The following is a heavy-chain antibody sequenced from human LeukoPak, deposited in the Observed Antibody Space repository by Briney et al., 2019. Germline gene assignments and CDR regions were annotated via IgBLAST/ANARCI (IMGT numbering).Heavy chain of an antibody. V-gene: IGHV4-39*07. J-gene: IGHJ4*02. CDR3: ARGGEGFDY. Sequence: SETLSLTCTVSGDSISSSSYYWGWIRQPPGKGLEWIGSIYYSGSTYYNPSLKSRVTISVDTSKNQFSLKLSSVTAADTAVYYCARGGEGFDYWGQGILVTVSS. CDR2: IYYSGST. CDR1: GDSISSSSYY.